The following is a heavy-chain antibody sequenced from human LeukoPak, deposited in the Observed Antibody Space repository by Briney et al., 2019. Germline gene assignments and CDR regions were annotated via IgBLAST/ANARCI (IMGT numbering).Heavy chain of an antibody. J-gene: IGHJ4*02. CDR1: GGPFSGYF. D-gene: IGHD3-10*01. CDR2: IHNSGTT. CDR3: ARRYYYNLGSFPFDF. V-gene: IGHV4-34*01. Sequence: SETLSLTCAVSGGPFSGYFWSWIRQPPGKGLEWIGEIHNSGTTNYNPSLNSRVTISEDTSKNQIYLNLRSVTAADTAVYYCARRYYYNLGSFPFDFWGQGTLVAVSS.